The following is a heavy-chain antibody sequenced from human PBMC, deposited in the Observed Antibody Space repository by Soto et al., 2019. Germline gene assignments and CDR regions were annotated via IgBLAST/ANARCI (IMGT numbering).Heavy chain of an antibody. Sequence: QLQLQESGSGLVKPSQTLSLTCAVSGGSISSGDYSWSWIRQPPGKGLEWIGYIYHSGSTYYNPSLKSRVTISVDRSKNQFSLKLSSVTAADTAVYYCARVLGSGNWYFDLWGRGTLVTVSS. CDR2: IYHSGST. CDR3: ARVLGSGNWYFDL. V-gene: IGHV4-30-2*01. D-gene: IGHD3-10*01. CDR1: GGSISSGDYS. J-gene: IGHJ2*01.